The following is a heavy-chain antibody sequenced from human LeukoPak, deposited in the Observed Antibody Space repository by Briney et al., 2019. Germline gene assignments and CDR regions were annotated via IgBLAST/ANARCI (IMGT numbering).Heavy chain of an antibody. Sequence: GGSLRLSCAASGYTFSSYSMNWVRQAPGKGLEWVSSISSSSSYIYYADSVKGRFTISRDNAKNSLYLQMNSLRAEDTAVYYCARDELGGFDYWGQGTLVTVSS. CDR2: ISSSSSYI. CDR1: GYTFSSYS. CDR3: ARDELGGFDY. V-gene: IGHV3-21*01. J-gene: IGHJ4*02. D-gene: IGHD6-13*01.